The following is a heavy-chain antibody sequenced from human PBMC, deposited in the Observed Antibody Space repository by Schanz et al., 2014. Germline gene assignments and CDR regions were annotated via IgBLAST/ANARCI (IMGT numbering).Heavy chain of an antibody. J-gene: IGHJ4*02. CDR2: MSYDGSNK. V-gene: IGHV3-30-3*01. CDR3: ARDGDFDY. CDR1: GFTFSSYA. Sequence: VQLLESGGGLVQPGGSLRLSCAASGFTFSSYAMHWVRQAPGKGLEWVAVMSYDGSNKYYADSVKGRFTISRDTPKNTLFLQMSSLRAEDTAVYYCARDGDFDYWGQGTLVTVSS.